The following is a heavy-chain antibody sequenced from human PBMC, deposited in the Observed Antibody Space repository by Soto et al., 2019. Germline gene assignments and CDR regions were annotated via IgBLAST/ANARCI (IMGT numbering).Heavy chain of an antibody. Sequence: SETLSLTCTVSGGSISSSSYYWGWIRQPPGKGLEWIGSIYYSGSTYYNPSLKSRVTISVDTSKNQFSLKLSSVTAADTAVYYCARHGAPYYDYIWGSYHTPFFDYWGQGTLVTVSS. J-gene: IGHJ4*02. V-gene: IGHV4-39*01. CDR1: GGSISSSSYY. D-gene: IGHD3-16*02. CDR2: IYYSGST. CDR3: ARHGAPYYDYIWGSYHTPFFDY.